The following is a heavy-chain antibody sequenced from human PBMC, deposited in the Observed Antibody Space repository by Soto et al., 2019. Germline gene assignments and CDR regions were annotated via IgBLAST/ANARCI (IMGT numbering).Heavy chain of an antibody. D-gene: IGHD6-19*01. Sequence: PGGSLRLSCSGSGFTFRSHGMHWVRQAPGKGLESVAILSYDGSKEYYADSVKGRFTISRDNSKNTLYLEMNNLRAEDTAVYYCAKDRSATLYYYGMDVWGQGTTVTVS. J-gene: IGHJ6*02. V-gene: IGHV3-30*18. CDR1: GFTFRSHG. CDR2: LSYDGSKE. CDR3: AKDRSATLYYYGMDV.